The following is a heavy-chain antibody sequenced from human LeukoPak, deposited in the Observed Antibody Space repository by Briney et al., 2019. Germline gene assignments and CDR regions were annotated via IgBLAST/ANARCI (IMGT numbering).Heavy chain of an antibody. Sequence: PGGSLRLSCAASGFTFSSYEMNWVRQAPGKGLEWISDISPSGRTMSYADSVKGRFTISRDNAKNSLYMQMNSLRADDTAVYHCARASYSPNWFDPWGQGTLVTVSS. CDR2: ISPSGRTM. V-gene: IGHV3-48*03. J-gene: IGHJ5*02. D-gene: IGHD3-10*01. CDR3: ARASYSPNWFDP. CDR1: GFTFSSYE.